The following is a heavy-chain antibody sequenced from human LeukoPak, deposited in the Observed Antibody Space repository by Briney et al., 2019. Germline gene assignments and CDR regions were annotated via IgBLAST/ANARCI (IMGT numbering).Heavy chain of an antibody. CDR3: ARASAVVAASFSGYYYYMDV. CDR2: INHSGST. Sequence: PSETLSLTCAVYGVPFSGYYWSWVRQPPGKGLEWVGEINHSGSTNYNPSLKRRVTISVDTSKNQFSLKLSSVTAEDTAVYYCARASAVVAASFSGYYYYMDVWGKGTTVTASS. V-gene: IGHV4-34*01. J-gene: IGHJ6*03. CDR1: GVPFSGYY. D-gene: IGHD2-15*01.